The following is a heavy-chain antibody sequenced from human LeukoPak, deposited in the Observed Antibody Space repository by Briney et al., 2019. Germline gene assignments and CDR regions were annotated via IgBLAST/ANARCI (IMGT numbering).Heavy chain of an antibody. CDR1: GGSFSGYY. J-gene: IGHJ5*02. CDR3: ARVRYSSGWYGGWFDP. V-gene: IGHV4-34*01. CDR2: INHSGST. D-gene: IGHD6-19*01. Sequence: PSETLSLTCAVYGGSFSGYYWSWIRQPPGKGLEWIGEINHSGSTNYNPSLKSRVTISVDTSKNQFSLKLSSVTAANTAVYYCARVRYSSGWYGGWFDPWGQGTLVTVSS.